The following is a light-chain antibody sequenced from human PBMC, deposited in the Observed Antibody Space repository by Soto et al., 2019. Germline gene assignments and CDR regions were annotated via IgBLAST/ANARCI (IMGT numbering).Light chain of an antibody. CDR3: QQYNSYSIT. V-gene: IGKV1-5*01. CDR1: QSISSW. Sequence: DIQMTQSPSTLSASVRVRVTITCRASQSISSWLAWYQQKPGKAPKLLIYDASSLESGVPSRFSGSGSGTEFTLTISSLQPDDFATYYCQQYNSYSITFGQGTRLEIK. CDR2: DAS. J-gene: IGKJ5*01.